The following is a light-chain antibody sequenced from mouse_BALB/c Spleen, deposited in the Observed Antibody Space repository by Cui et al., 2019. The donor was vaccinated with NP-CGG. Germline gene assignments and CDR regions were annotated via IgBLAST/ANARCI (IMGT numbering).Light chain of an antibody. CDR3: ALWYSNHWV. V-gene: IGLV1*01. Sequence: QAVVTQVSALTTSPGETVTLTCRSSIGALTSNNYANWVQEKPDHLFTGLIGGTNNRAPGVPARFSGSLIGDKAALTITGAQTEDEAIYFCALWYSNHWVFGGGTKLTVL. CDR2: GTN. CDR1: IGALTSNNY. J-gene: IGLJ1*01.